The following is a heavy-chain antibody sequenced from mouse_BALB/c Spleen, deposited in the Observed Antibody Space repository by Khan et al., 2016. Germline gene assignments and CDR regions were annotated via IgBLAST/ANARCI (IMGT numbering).Heavy chain of an antibody. CDR1: GFNIKDYY. V-gene: IGHV14-4*02. CDR3: NVLYSYDRAY. CDR2: IDPGNGDT. Sequence: VQLKESGAELVRSGASVKLSCTASGFNIKDYYMHWVKQRPEQGLEWIGWIDPGNGDTEYVPKFQGKATMTADTSSNTAYLQLSSLTSEDTAVYYCNVLYSYDRAYWGQGTLVTVSA. J-gene: IGHJ3*01. D-gene: IGHD2-12*01.